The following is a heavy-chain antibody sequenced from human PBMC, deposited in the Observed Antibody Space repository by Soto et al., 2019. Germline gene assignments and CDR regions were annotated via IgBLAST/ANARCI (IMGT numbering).Heavy chain of an antibody. J-gene: IGHJ6*02. CDR3: ARWPDGYYYYGMDV. Sequence: QVQLVQSGAAVKKPGASVKVSCKASGYTFTSYDINWVLQATGQGLEWMGWMNPNSGNTGYAQKFQGRVTMTRNTSISTAYMELSSLRSEDTAVYYCARWPDGYYYYGMDVWGQGTTVTVSS. V-gene: IGHV1-8*01. CDR1: GYTFTSYD. CDR2: MNPNSGNT.